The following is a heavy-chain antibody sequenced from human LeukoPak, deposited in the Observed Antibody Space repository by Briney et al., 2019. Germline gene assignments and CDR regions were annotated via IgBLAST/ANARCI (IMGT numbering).Heavy chain of an antibody. CDR3: TTDPYGYIAVAGTATFDY. CDR2: IKSKTDGGTT. D-gene: IGHD6-19*01. CDR1: GFTFSNAW. V-gene: IGHV3-15*01. J-gene: IGHJ4*02. Sequence: KAGGSLRLSCAASGFTFSNAWMSWVRQAPGKGLEWVGRIKSKTDGGTTDYAAPVKGRFTISRDDSKNTLYLQMNSLKTEDTAVYYCTTDPYGYIAVAGTATFDYWGQGTLVTVSS.